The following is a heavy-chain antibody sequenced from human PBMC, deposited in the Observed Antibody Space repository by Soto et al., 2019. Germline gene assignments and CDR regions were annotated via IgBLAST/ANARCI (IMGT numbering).Heavy chain of an antibody. Sequence: ASVKVSCKASGYTFTSYGIGWVRQAPGQGLEWMGWISAYNGNTNYAQKLQGRVTMTTDTSTSTAYMELRSLRSDDTAVYYCATRTGTTHGFDPWGQGILVTVSS. J-gene: IGHJ5*02. CDR3: ATRTGTTHGFDP. CDR1: GYTFTSYG. V-gene: IGHV1-18*01. D-gene: IGHD1-7*01. CDR2: ISAYNGNT.